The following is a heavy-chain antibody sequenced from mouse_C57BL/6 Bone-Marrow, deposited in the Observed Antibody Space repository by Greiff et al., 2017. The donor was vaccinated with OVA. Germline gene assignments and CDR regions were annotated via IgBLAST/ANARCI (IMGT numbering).Heavy chain of an antibody. V-gene: IGHV2-3*01. CDR3: AIPSSMDY. CDR2: IWGDGST. Sequence: QVTLKVSGPGLVAPSQCLSITCTVSGFSLTSYGVSWVRQPPGKGLEWLGVIWGDGSTNYHSAHISRLSISKDNSKGQVFLKLNRLQTADTATDYCAIPSSMDYWGQGTSVTVSS. J-gene: IGHJ4*01. CDR1: GFSLTSYG.